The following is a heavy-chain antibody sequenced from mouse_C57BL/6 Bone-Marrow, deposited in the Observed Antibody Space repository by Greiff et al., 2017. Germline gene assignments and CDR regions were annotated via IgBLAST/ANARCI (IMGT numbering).Heavy chain of an antibody. Sequence: VHLVESGPGLVQPSQCLSISCTVSGFSFTSYGVHWVRQSPGKGLEWLGVIWSGGSTDYNAAFISRLSISKDNSKSQVFFKMNSLQADDTAIYYCARNLMVTTVDYWGQGTTLTVSS. J-gene: IGHJ2*01. V-gene: IGHV2-2*01. CDR2: IWSGGST. CDR3: ARNLMVTTVDY. D-gene: IGHD2-2*01. CDR1: GFSFTSYG.